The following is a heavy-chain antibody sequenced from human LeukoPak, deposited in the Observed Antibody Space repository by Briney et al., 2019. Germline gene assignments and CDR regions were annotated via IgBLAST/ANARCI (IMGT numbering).Heavy chain of an antibody. CDR2: ISGSGGST. CDR1: GFTFSSHV. V-gene: IGHV3-23*01. J-gene: IGHJ2*01. Sequence: SGGSLRLSCAASGFTFSSHVMSWVRQAPGKGLEWVSVISGSGGSTHYADSVKGRFTISRDNSKNTLYLQMNSLRADDTAVYYCGKSGGVVVAVWYFDLWGRVALVTVSS. D-gene: IGHD2-15*01. CDR3: GKSGGVVVAVWYFDL.